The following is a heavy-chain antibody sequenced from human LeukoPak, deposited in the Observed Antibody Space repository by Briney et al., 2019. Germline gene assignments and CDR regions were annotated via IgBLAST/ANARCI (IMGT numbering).Heavy chain of an antibody. J-gene: IGHJ3*01. CDR1: GFTFTTYR. CDR3: ARSSYSSSSSV. V-gene: IGHV3-74*01. Sequence: EPGGSLRLSCAASGFTFTTYRMHWVRQAPGKGLVWVSHINSDGSITSYADVVKGRFTISRDNAKNSLYLQINSLRAEDTAVYYCARSSYSSSSSVWGQGTMVTVSS. D-gene: IGHD6-6*01. CDR2: INSDGSIT.